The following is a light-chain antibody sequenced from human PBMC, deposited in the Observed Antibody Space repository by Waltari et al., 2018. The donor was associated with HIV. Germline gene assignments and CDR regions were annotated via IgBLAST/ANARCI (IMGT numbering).Light chain of an antibody. V-gene: IGKV2-30*01. CDR3: MQGTHWPWT. J-gene: IGKJ1*01. CDR2: KVS. CDR1: QSLVYSDGNTY. Sequence: DVVMTKSPLSLPVTLGQPASISCTSSQSLVYSDGNTYLSWFQQRPGQSPRRLIYKVSNRDSGVPDRFSGSGSGTDFTLKISRVEAEDVGVYYCMQGTHWPWTFGQGTKVEIK.